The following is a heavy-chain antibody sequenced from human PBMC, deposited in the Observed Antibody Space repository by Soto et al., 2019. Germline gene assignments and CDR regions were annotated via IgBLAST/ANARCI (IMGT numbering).Heavy chain of an antibody. V-gene: IGHV1-3*01. Sequence: ASVKVSCKASGYTFTSYAMHWVRQAPGQRLEWMGWINAGNGNTKYSQKFQGRVTITRDTSASTAYMELSSLRSEDTAVYYCASFSSSWYYYYGMDVWGQGTTVTVSS. CDR3: ASFSSSWYYYYGMDV. J-gene: IGHJ6*02. CDR2: INAGNGNT. D-gene: IGHD6-13*01. CDR1: GYTFTSYA.